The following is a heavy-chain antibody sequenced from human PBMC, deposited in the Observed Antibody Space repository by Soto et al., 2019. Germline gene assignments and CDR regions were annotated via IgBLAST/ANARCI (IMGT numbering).Heavy chain of an antibody. Sequence: QVQLQESGPGLVKPPGTLSLTCAVSGGSISSSIWWSWVRLPPGKGLEWIGEIYHSGTTNYNPSLKSRVTISVDKSKNQFSLKMSSLTAADTAVYYCARRGDGSRSLDYWGQGTLVTV. CDR2: IYHSGTT. J-gene: IGHJ4*02. V-gene: IGHV4-4*03. CDR1: GGSISSSIW. CDR3: ARRGDGSRSLDY. D-gene: IGHD3-10*01.